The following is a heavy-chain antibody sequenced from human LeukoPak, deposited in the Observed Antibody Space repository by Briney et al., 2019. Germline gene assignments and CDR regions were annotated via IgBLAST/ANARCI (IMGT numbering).Heavy chain of an antibody. CDR1: GFTVSSNY. Sequence: GGSLRLSWAASGFTVSSNYMSWVRQAPAKGLEWVSVIYSGGSTYYADSVKGRFTISRDNSKNTLYLQMNSLRAEDTAVYYCARGQVVVTAGAAFDIWGQGTMVTVSS. J-gene: IGHJ3*02. CDR2: IYSGGST. V-gene: IGHV3-53*01. D-gene: IGHD2-21*02. CDR3: ARGQVVVTAGAAFDI.